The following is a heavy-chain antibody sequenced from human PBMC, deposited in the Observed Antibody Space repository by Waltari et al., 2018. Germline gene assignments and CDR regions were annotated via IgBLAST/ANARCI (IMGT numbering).Heavy chain of an antibody. CDR1: GGTFSSYA. D-gene: IGHD2-2*01. J-gene: IGHJ5*02. V-gene: IGHV1-69*13. CDR2: IIPIFGTA. Sequence: QVQLVQSGAEVKKPGSSVKVSWKASGGTFSSYAISWVRQAPGQGLEWMGGIIPIFGTANYAQKVQGRVTITADESTSTAYMELGSLRSEDTAVYYCARVGVCSSTSCYANWFDPWGQGTLVTVSS. CDR3: ARVGVCSSTSCYANWFDP.